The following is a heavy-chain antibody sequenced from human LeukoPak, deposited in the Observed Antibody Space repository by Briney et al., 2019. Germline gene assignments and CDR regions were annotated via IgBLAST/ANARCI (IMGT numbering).Heavy chain of an antibody. V-gene: IGHV4-59*01. CDR1: GGSISSSY. CDR3: ARSSGYYRFDY. J-gene: IGHJ4*02. Sequence: SETLSLTCTVSGGSISSSYWSWIWQPPGKRLEWIGYIYYSGSTNYNPSLKSRVTISVDTSKNQFSLKLSSVTAADTAVYYCARSSGYYRFDYWGQGTLVTVSS. CDR2: IYYSGST. D-gene: IGHD3-22*01.